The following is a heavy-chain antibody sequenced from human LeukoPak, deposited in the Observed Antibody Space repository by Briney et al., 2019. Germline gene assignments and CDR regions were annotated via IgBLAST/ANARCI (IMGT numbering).Heavy chain of an antibody. V-gene: IGHV4-34*01. CDR2: INHSGST. Sequence: SETLSLTCAVYGGSFSGYYWSWIRQPPGKGLEWIGEINHSGSTNYNPSLKRRVTISVDTSKNQFSLKLSSVTAADTAVYYCARGVVDIVVVPADYYYYYYMDVWGKGTTVTVSS. J-gene: IGHJ6*03. D-gene: IGHD2-2*03. CDR1: GGSFSGYY. CDR3: ARGVVDIVVVPADYYYYYYMDV.